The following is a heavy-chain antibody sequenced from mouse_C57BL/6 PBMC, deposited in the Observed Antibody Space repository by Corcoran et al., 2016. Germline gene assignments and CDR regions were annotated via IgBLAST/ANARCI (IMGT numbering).Heavy chain of an antibody. CDR1: GYTFTGYW. V-gene: IGHV1-9*01. CDR3: ASPGKLFPTRGFAY. Sequence: QFQLQQSGAELMKPGASVKLSCKATGYTFTGYWIEWVKQRPGHGLEWIGEILPGSGSTNYNEKFKGKATFTADTSSNTAYMQLSSLTTEDSAIYYCASPGKLFPTRGFAYWGQGTLVTVSA. D-gene: IGHD4-1*01. CDR2: ILPGSGST. J-gene: IGHJ3*01.